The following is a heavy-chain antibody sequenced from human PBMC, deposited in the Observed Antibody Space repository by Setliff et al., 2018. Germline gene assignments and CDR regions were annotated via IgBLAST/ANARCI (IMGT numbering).Heavy chain of an antibody. CDR3: ARSSAPSVVLAADFDF. CDR1: GFMSYTFG. CDR2: ISGYNGNT. V-gene: IGHV1-18*01. Sequence: ASVKVSCKTSGFMSYTFGFSWVRHVPEQGFEWMGCISGYNGNTNYAQKFQDRVTVTMDTSTSTVYMELRSLRSDDTAVYYCARSSAPSVVLAADFDFWGLGTPVTVSS. D-gene: IGHD3-3*01. J-gene: IGHJ4*02.